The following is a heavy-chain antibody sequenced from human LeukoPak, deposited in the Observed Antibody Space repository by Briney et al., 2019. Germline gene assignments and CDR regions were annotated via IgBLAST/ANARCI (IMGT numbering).Heavy chain of an antibody. J-gene: IGHJ4*02. Sequence: ASVKVSCKASGYTFTSYYMHWVRQAPGQGLEWMGWISAYNGNTNYAQKLQGRVTMTTDTSTSTAYMELRSLRSDDTAVYYCARATTVPYALYWGQGTLVTVSS. CDR3: ARATTVPYALY. CDR2: ISAYNGNT. CDR1: GYTFTSYY. D-gene: IGHD4-17*01. V-gene: IGHV1-18*04.